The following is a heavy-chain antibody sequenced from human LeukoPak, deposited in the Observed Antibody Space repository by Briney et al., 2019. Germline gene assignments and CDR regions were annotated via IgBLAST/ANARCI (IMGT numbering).Heavy chain of an antibody. Sequence: GASVKVSCKASGGTFSSYGISWVRQAPGQGLEWMGGIIPIFGTPNYAQKFQGRVTITADESTSTAYMELSGLRSEDTAVYYCAREMSPRGRLRFDYWGQGTLVTVSS. D-gene: IGHD5-12*01. V-gene: IGHV1-69*01. J-gene: IGHJ4*02. CDR1: GGTFSSYG. CDR3: AREMSPRGRLRFDY. CDR2: IIPIFGTP.